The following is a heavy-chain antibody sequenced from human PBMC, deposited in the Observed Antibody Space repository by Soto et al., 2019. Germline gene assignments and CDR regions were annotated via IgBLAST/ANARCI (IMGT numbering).Heavy chain of an antibody. D-gene: IGHD3-9*01. V-gene: IGHV3-15*01. CDR1: GFNLSHPW. J-gene: IGHJ4*02. CDR2: IKSKTDGGTA. Sequence: GGSLRLSCVASGFNLSHPWMTWVRQAAGKGLEWVGRIKSKTDGGTADYAAPVKGRATISRDDSKNTVYLQMNSLKTEDTAVYYCTTGIYYDILTGYHNVAYWGQGALVTV. CDR3: TTGIYYDILTGYHNVAY.